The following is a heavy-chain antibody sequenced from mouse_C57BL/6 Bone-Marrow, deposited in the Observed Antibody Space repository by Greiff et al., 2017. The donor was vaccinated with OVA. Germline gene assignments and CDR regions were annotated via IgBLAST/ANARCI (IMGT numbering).Heavy chain of an antibody. D-gene: IGHD2-3*01. Sequence: VQLQQSGAELARPGASVKLSCKASGYTFTSYGISWVKQSTGQGLEWIGVIYPRSGNSYYNEKFKGKATLTVDKSSSTAYMELRRLTSEDSAVYFCARLYDGYSSWFAYWGKGTLVTVSA. CDR2: IYPRSGNS. V-gene: IGHV1-81*01. CDR1: GYTFTSYG. CDR3: ARLYDGYSSWFAY. J-gene: IGHJ3*01.